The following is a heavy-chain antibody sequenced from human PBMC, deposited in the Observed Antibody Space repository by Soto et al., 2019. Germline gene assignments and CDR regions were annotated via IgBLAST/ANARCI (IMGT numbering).Heavy chain of an antibody. V-gene: IGHV1-69*13. D-gene: IGHD4-17*01. Sequence: SVKVSCKASGGTFSSYAISWVRQAPGQGLEWKGRIIPIFGTANYAQKFQGRDTNNADESTSTAYKELSNLKTEDTAVFYCARDSRYGGINFDYWGQGTLVTVSS. CDR1: GGTFSSYA. J-gene: IGHJ4*02. CDR2: IIPIFGTA. CDR3: ARDSRYGGINFDY.